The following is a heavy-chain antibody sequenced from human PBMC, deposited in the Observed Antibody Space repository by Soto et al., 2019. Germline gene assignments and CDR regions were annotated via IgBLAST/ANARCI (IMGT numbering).Heavy chain of an antibody. CDR3: ARTPVQHCSGGSCYLFDY. J-gene: IGHJ4*02. V-gene: IGHV1-18*01. CDR1: GYTFISYG. Sequence: ASVKVSCKSSGYTFISYGITWVRQAPGQGLEWMGWISAYNDNTNYAQKFQGRVTMTTDTSTSTAYMELRSLRSDDTAVYYCARTPVQHCSGGSCYLFDYWGQGTLVTVSS. CDR2: ISAYNDNT. D-gene: IGHD2-15*01.